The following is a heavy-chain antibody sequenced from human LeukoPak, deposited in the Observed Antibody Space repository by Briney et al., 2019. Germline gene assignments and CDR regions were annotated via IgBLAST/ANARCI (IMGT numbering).Heavy chain of an antibody. J-gene: IGHJ4*02. Sequence: SETLSLTCTVSGGSISSYYWSWIRQPPGKGLEWIGYIYYSGSTNYNPSLKSRVTISIDTSKNQLSLKLSSVTAADTAVYYCARRFDTSGWVDYWGQGTLVTVSS. V-gene: IGHV4-59*08. D-gene: IGHD6-19*01. CDR3: ARRFDTSGWVDY. CDR2: IYYSGST. CDR1: GGSISSYY.